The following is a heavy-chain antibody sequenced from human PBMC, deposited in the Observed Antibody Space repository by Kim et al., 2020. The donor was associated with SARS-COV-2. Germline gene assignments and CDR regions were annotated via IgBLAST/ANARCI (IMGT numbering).Heavy chain of an antibody. Sequence: GYAKKFQGRVTMTRNTSISTAYMELSSLRSEDTAVYYCAGYYYDGSGYYPWGQGTLVTVSS. CDR3: AGYYYDGSGYYP. J-gene: IGHJ5*02. V-gene: IGHV1-8*01. D-gene: IGHD3-22*01.